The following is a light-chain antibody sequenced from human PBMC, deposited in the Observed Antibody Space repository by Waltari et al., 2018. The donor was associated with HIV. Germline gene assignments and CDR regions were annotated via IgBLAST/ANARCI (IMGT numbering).Light chain of an antibody. V-gene: IGLV1-47*01. CDR2: SNK. CDR1: NSNIGKNG. CDR3: SVWDDSLSVQV. Sequence: QSVLIQSPSMSGTPGQSITISCSGSNSNIGKNGVSWPRQFPGTAPKVLIYSNKRRPSGVPDRFSGSKSGTSASLAISGLRSEDEADYYCSVWDDSLSVQVFGGGTKLTVL. J-gene: IGLJ3*02.